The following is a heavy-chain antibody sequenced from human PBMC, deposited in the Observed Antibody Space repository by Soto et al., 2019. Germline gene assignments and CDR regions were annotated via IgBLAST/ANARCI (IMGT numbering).Heavy chain of an antibody. CDR3: ARIRSGGYYYWGFDY. CDR1: GFSLSTSGMC. J-gene: IGHJ4*02. Sequence: SGPTLVNPTQTLTLTCTFSGFSLSTSGMCVSWIRQPPGKALEWLALIDWDDDKYYSTSLKTRLTISKDTSKNQVVLTMTNMDPVDTATYYCARIRSGGYYYWGFDYWGQGTLVTVSS. V-gene: IGHV2-70*01. CDR2: IDWDDDK. D-gene: IGHD3-22*01.